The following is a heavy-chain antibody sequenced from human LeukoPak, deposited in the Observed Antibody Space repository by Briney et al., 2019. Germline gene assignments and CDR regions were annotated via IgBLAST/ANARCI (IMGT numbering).Heavy chain of an antibody. CDR1: GFIVSSNY. D-gene: IGHD3-22*01. CDR2: IYSGGTT. CDR3: ARTRTYSYDSSGHYYPTHFDY. V-gene: IGHV3-66*01. Sequence: GGSLRLSCAASGFIVSSNYMSWVRKAPGKGLEWVSVIYSGGTTYYADSVKGRFTISRDNRKNTLYLQMNSLRAEDTAVYYCARTRTYSYDSSGHYYPTHFDYWGQGTLVTVSS. J-gene: IGHJ4*02.